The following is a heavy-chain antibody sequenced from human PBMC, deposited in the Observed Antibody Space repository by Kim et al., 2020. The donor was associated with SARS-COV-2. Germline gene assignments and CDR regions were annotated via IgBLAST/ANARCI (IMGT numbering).Heavy chain of an antibody. CDR3: ARDRGYFDWLRDAFDI. Sequence: SPKSRVTISVDTSKTQFSLKLSSVTAADTAVYYCARDRGYFDWLRDAFDIWGQGTMVTVSS. V-gene: IGHV4-59*12. D-gene: IGHD3-9*01. J-gene: IGHJ3*02.